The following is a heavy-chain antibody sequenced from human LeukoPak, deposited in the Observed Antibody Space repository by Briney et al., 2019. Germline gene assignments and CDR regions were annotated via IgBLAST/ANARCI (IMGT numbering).Heavy chain of an antibody. CDR2: ISSSSSTI. Sequence: GGSLRLSCAASGFNFIDYSIDWVRQAPGKGLEWISYISSSSSTIDFADSVKGRFTISRDNARNSVYLQMNSLRAEDTAVYYCARVHTSSYAADLWGQGTLVTVSS. D-gene: IGHD3-22*01. V-gene: IGHV3-48*04. CDR1: GFNFIDYS. CDR3: ARVHTSSYAADL. J-gene: IGHJ5*02.